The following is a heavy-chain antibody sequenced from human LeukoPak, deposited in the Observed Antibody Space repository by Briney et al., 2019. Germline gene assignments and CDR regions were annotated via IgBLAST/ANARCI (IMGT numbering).Heavy chain of an antibody. J-gene: IGHJ3*02. D-gene: IGHD6-6*01. CDR1: GYSFTSYW. CDR3: AKSSIAARPLGAFDI. V-gene: IGHV5-51*01. Sequence: GESLKISCKGSGYSFTSYWIGWLRQMPGKGLEWMGIIYPGDSDTRYSPSFQGQVTISADKSISTAYLQWSSLKASDTAMYYCAKSSIAARPLGAFDIWGQGTMVTVSS. CDR2: IYPGDSDT.